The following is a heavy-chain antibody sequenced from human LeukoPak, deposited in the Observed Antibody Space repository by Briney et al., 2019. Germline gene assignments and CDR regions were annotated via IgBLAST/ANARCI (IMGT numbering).Heavy chain of an antibody. Sequence: SETLSLTCAVSGGSISSGGYSWSWIRQPPGKGLEWIGEINHSGSTNYNPSLKSRVTISVDTSKNQFSLKLSSVTAADTAVYHCARGWGGVGAHKFYYFDYWGQGTLVTVSS. V-gene: IGHV4-34*01. CDR1: GGSISSGGYS. CDR2: INHSGST. CDR3: ARGWGGVGAHKFYYFDY. D-gene: IGHD1-26*01. J-gene: IGHJ4*02.